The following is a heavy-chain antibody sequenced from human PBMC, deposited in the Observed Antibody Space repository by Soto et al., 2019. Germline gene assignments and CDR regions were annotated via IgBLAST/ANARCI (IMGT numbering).Heavy chain of an antibody. J-gene: IGHJ6*02. CDR1: GGSISSGDYY. Sequence: PSETLSLTCTVSGGSISSGDYYWSWIRQPPGKGLEWIGYIYHSGSTYYNPSLQSRVSISVDTSKNQFSLKLSSATAADTAVYYCARDRITILPNSYNFYGMDVWGRGTTVTFSS. CDR3: ARDRITILPNSYNFYGMDV. CDR2: IYHSGST. D-gene: IGHD3-3*01. V-gene: IGHV4-30-4*01.